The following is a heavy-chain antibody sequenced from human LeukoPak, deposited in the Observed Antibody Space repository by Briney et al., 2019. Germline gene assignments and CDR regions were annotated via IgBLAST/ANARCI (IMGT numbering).Heavy chain of an antibody. V-gene: IGHV3-49*04. CDR3: TRSLDIVVVPAAYFDY. J-gene: IGHJ4*02. D-gene: IGHD2-2*03. CDR1: GFTFGDYA. CDR2: IRGKAYGGTT. Sequence: PGGSLRLSCTASGFTFGDYAMSWVRQAPGKGLEWVGFIRGKAYGGTTEYAASVKGRFTISRDDSKSIAYLQMNSLKTEDTAVYYCTRSLDIVVVPAAYFDYWGQGTLVTVSS.